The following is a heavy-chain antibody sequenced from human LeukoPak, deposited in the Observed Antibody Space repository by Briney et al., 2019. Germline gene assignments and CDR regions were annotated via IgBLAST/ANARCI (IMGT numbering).Heavy chain of an antibody. CDR2: INPNSGGT. Sequence: ASVKVSCKASGYTFTGYYMHWVRQAPGQGLEWMGRINPNSGGTNYAQKFQGRVTMARDTSISTAYMELSRLRSDDTAVYYCARSPRRIAAAGPNWFDPWGQGTLVTVSS. CDR1: GYTFTGYY. V-gene: IGHV1-2*06. J-gene: IGHJ5*02. CDR3: ARSPRRIAAAGPNWFDP. D-gene: IGHD6-13*01.